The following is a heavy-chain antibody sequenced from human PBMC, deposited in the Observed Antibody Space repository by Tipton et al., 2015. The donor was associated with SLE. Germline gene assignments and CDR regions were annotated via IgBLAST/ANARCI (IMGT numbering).Heavy chain of an antibody. J-gene: IGHJ4*02. V-gene: IGHV3-21*01. CDR3: ARAQGWELPPGVFDY. D-gene: IGHD1-26*01. Sequence: LRLSCAASGFTFSSYSMNWVRQAPGKGLEWVSSISSSSSYIYYADSVKGRFTISRDNAKNSLYLQMNSLRAEDTAVYYCARAQGWELPPGVFDYWGQGTLVTVSS. CDR2: ISSSSSYI. CDR1: GFTFSSYS.